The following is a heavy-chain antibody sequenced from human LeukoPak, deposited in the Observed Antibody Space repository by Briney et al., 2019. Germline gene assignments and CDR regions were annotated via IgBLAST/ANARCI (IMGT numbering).Heavy chain of an antibody. CDR1: GYSFTSYW. D-gene: IGHD5-18*01. V-gene: IGHV5-51*01. J-gene: IGHJ3*02. CDR2: IYPGDSDT. Sequence: GESLKIPCKGSGYSFTSYWIGWVRQMPGKGLEWMGIIYPGDSDTRYSPSFKGQVTISADKSITTAYLQWSSLKASATAMYYCARGRSGYSYDLGIWGQGTMVTVSS. CDR3: ARGRSGYSYDLGI.